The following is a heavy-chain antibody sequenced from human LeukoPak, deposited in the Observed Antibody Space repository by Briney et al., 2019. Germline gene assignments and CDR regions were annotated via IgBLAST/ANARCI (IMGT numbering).Heavy chain of an antibody. CDR2: IYSRGST. J-gene: IGHJ5*02. Sequence: SETLSLTCTVSGYSISSGYYWGWIRQSPGKGLEWIGSIYSRGSTYYNPSLKSRVIVSSDMSKNQFSLMLNSVTAADTAVYYCARDPLYGDYHWFDPWGQGTLVTVSS. CDR3: ARDPLYGDYHWFDP. CDR1: GYSISSGYY. D-gene: IGHD4-17*01. V-gene: IGHV4-38-2*02.